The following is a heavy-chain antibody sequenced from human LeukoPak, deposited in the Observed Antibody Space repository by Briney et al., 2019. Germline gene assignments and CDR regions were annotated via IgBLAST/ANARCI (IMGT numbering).Heavy chain of an antibody. CDR2: ISGSGGIT. Sequence: GGSLRLSCAASGFTFSSYAMSWVRQAPGKGLEWVSAISGSGGITYYADSVKGRFTISRDNSKNTLYLQMNSLRAEDTAVYYCAKDPTYYYDSSGYYYAYWGQGTLVTVSS. CDR1: GFTFSSYA. D-gene: IGHD3-22*01. V-gene: IGHV3-23*01. CDR3: AKDPTYYYDSSGYYYAY. J-gene: IGHJ4*02.